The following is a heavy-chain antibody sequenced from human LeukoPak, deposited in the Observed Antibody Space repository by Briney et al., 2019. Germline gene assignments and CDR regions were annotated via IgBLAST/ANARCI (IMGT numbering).Heavy chain of an antibody. CDR2: IYYSGSST. J-gene: IGHJ5*02. CDR3: ARAAGSWFDP. V-gene: IGHV4-59*01. CDR1: GGSMSGFF. D-gene: IGHD2-15*01. Sequence: PSETLSLTCTVSGGSMSGFFWTWIRQPPGKELEWIGSIYYSGSSTKYNPSLKSRLTISVDTSKSQFSLKLNSATAEDTALYYCARAAGSWFDPWGQGTLVTVSS.